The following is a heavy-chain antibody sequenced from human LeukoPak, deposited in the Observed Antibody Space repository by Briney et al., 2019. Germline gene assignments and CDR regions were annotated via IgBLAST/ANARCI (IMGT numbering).Heavy chain of an antibody. CDR3: ARKGLTAGLDY. Sequence: TSETLSLTCTVSGGSISTYYWSWIRQPPGKGLEWIGYIYYSGSTNYNPSLKSRVTISLDRSKNQLSLKLSSVTGADTAMYYCARKGLTAGLDYWGQGALVTVSS. CDR1: GGSISTYY. J-gene: IGHJ4*02. D-gene: IGHD5-18*01. CDR2: IYYSGST. V-gene: IGHV4-59*01.